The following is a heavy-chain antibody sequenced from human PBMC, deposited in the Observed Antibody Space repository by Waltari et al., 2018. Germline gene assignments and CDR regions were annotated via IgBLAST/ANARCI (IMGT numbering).Heavy chain of an antibody. CDR2: IYHSGST. V-gene: IGHV4-38-2*02. J-gene: IGHJ4*02. D-gene: IGHD6-19*01. CDR1: GSSISRGSY. Sequence: QVQLQGSCPGLVKPSVTLSLTCTVSGSSISRGSYWCWIRQPPGKGLEWIGSIYHSGSTYYNPSLKSRVTISVDTSKNQFSLKLSSVTAADTAVYYCAREGQWLVPAPDSDYWGQGTLVTVSS. CDR3: AREGQWLVPAPDSDY.